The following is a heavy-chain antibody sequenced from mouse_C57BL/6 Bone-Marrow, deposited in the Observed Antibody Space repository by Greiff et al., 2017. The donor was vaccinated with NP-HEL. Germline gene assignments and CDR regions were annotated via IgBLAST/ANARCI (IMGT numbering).Heavy chain of an antibody. CDR2: INPSSGYT. D-gene: IGHD2-3*01. J-gene: IGHJ3*01. Sequence: QVQLQQSGAELAKPGASVKLSCKASGYTFTSYWMHWVKQRPGQGLEWIGYINPSSGYTKYNQKFKDKATLTADKSSSTAYMQLSSLTYEDSAVYYCSDGYYVPWFAYWGQGTLVTVSA. CDR1: GYTFTSYW. V-gene: IGHV1-7*01. CDR3: SDGYYVPWFAY.